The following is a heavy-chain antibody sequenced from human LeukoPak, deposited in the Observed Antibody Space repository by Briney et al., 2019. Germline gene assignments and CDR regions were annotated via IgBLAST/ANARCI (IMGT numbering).Heavy chain of an antibody. V-gene: IGHV3-7*05. CDR3: AREGRAGYNYPALDF. CDR2: MKHDGIEK. CDR1: GFSFGSYW. Sequence: PGGSLRLSCVASGFSFGSYWMAWVRQAPGKGLEWVANMKHDGIEKYHVDSVKGRFTISRDNTKNSLYLHMSSLRVEDTAVYYCAREGRAGYNYPALDFWGQGILVTVSS. D-gene: IGHD5-24*01. J-gene: IGHJ4*02.